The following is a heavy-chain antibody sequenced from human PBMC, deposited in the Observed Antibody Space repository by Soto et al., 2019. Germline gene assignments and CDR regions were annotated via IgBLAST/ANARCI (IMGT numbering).Heavy chain of an antibody. CDR2: VRSKTNNYAT. D-gene: IGHD2-15*01. CDR1: GFAFNDSA. V-gene: IGHV3-73*01. J-gene: IGHJ4*02. Sequence: DVQVVQSGGGLVQPGGSLKLSCAASGFAFNDSAMHWVRQASGKGLEWVARVRSKTNNYATAYPVSVRGRFTVSRDDSMGTIYLQMTSMKTEDTAMYYCTNNFVWGQGILVIVSS. CDR3: TNNFV.